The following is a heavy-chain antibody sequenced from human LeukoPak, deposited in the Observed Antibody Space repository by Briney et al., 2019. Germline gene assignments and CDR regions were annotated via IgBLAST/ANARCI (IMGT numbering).Heavy chain of an antibody. CDR1: GFTFSSYG. CDR2: ISYDGSNK. D-gene: IGHD3-10*01. CDR3: ARDGNGSEAFDY. V-gene: IGHV3-30*03. Sequence: PGGSLRLSCAASGFTFSSYGMHWVRQAPGKGLEWVAVISYDGSNKYYADSVKGRFSISRDNSKNTLYLQMNGLRAEDTAVYYCARDGNGSEAFDYWGQGTLVTVSS. J-gene: IGHJ4*02.